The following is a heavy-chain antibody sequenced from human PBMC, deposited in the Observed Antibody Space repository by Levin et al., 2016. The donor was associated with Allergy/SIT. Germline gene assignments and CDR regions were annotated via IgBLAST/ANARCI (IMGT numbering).Heavy chain of an antibody. CDR3: AKYGKKDGSNWFTHYFDH. CDR2: TWYAGNNE. J-gene: IGHJ4*02. CDR1: GFTFSNYG. D-gene: IGHD5-24*01. Sequence: GESLKISCAASGFTFSNYGMHWVRQAPGKGLEWVAVTWYAGNNEYYADSVKGRFTISRDDSKNALYLQMNSLRAEDTAVYYCAKYGKKDGSNWFTHYFDHWGLGTLVTVSS. V-gene: IGHV3-33*06.